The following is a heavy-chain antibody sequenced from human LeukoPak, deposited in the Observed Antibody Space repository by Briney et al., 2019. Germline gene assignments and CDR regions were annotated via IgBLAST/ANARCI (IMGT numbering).Heavy chain of an antibody. CDR3: AKDSRNWSFDY. V-gene: IGHV3-30*02. CDR1: GFTFSDYG. J-gene: IGHJ4*02. Sequence: PGGSLRLSCAASGFTFSDYGVHWVRQAPGKGLEWVALIVYDGSKKYYAESVKGRFTLSRDNSKNTLYLQMNSLRPEDTAVYYCAKDSRNWSFDYWGQGALAVVSS. CDR2: IVYDGSKK. D-gene: IGHD6-13*01.